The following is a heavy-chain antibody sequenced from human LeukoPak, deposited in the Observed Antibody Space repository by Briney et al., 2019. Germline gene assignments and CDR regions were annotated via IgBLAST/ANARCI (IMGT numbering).Heavy chain of an antibody. J-gene: IGHJ5*02. D-gene: IGHD3-10*01. V-gene: IGHV7-4-1*02. CDR1: GYTFTSYA. CDR3: ARGRITMVRGVSYWFDP. Sequence: ASVTVSCKASGYTFTSYAMNWVRQAPGQGLEWMGWINTNTGNPTYAQGFTGRFVFSLDTSVSTAYLQISSLKAEDTAVYYCARGRITMVRGVSYWFDPWGQGTLVTVSS. CDR2: INTNTGNP.